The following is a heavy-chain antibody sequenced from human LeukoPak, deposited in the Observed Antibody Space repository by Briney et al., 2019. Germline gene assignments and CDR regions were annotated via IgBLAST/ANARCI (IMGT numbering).Heavy chain of an antibody. CDR2: IRYDGSKE. Sequence: GGSLRLSCAASGFTFSSYGMDWVRQAPGKGLEWVSYIRYDGSKEYYADSVKGRFTISRYNSKSTLYVQMNSLRAEDTAVYYCARCVNGVCRTFDYWGQGTLVTVSS. D-gene: IGHD2-8*01. CDR3: ARCVNGVCRTFDY. V-gene: IGHV3-30*02. CDR1: GFTFSSYG. J-gene: IGHJ4*02.